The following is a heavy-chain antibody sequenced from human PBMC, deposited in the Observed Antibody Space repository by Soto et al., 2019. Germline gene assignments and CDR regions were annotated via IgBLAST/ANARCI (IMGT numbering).Heavy chain of an antibody. Sequence: GGSLRLSCAASGFTFNNYAMSWVRQAPGKGLEWVAGIKDGGTEEYYSDSVKGRFIISRDNARNSLYLQMSRLRAEDTSVYFCVRVPLAIEGGHYYYYYMDVWGKGTTVTVSS. CDR1: GFTFNNYA. CDR3: VRVPLAIEGGHYYYYYMDV. V-gene: IGHV3-7*01. J-gene: IGHJ6*03. CDR2: IKDGGTEE. D-gene: IGHD3-3*01.